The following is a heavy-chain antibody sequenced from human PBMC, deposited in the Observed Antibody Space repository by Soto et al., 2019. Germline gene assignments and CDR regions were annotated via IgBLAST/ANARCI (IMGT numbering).Heavy chain of an antibody. J-gene: IGHJ5*02. CDR1: GGTFSSYA. Sequence: QVQLVQSGAEVKTPGSSVKVSCKASGGTFSSYAISWVRQAPGQGLEWMGGIIPIFGTANYAQKFQGRVTITADESTSTAYMELGSLRSEDTAVYYCARGVGGLAAAGIYWFDPWGQGTLVTVSS. D-gene: IGHD6-13*01. CDR2: IIPIFGTA. CDR3: ARGVGGLAAAGIYWFDP. V-gene: IGHV1-69*01.